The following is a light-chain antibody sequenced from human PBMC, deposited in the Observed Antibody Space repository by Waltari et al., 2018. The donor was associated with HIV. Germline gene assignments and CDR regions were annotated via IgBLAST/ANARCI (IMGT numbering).Light chain of an antibody. J-gene: IGLJ2*01. CDR1: SSAVGSYNL. CDR3: CSYAGSSTLV. V-gene: IGLV2-23*02. Sequence: QSALTQPASVSGSPGQSITISCTGTSSAVGSYNLVSWYQQHPGKAPKLMIYEVSKRPAGVSKRFSGSKSGNTASLTSSGLQAEDEADYDCCSYAGSSTLVIGGGTKLTVL. CDR2: EVS.